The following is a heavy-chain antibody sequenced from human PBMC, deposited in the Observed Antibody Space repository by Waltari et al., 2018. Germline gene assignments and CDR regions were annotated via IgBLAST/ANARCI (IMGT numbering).Heavy chain of an antibody. Sequence: GKLVESGGGLVQPGGSLRLSSSTFGSTFSGYWMTWVGQAPGKGLEWVGNIKTDGRDEYCPDAVKGRFSISRDNAKNSLFLQVDSLRVEDTAVYYCARDGDRNYDYWGQGTLVTVSS. D-gene: IGHD1-7*01. CDR3: ARDGDRNYDY. CDR1: GSTFSGYW. CDR2: IKTDGRDE. J-gene: IGHJ4*02. V-gene: IGHV3-7*01.